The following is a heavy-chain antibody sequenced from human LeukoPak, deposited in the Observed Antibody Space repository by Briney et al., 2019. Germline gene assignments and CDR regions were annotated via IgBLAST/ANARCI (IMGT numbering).Heavy chain of an antibody. Sequence: GGSLRLSCAASGFTVSSNYMNWVRQAPGKGLEWVSVTYSGGSTYYADSVKGRFTVSRDNSKNTLYLQLNSVTAEDTAVYYCARGGGYSYGPFGYWGQGTPVTVSS. CDR3: ARGGGYSYGPFGY. D-gene: IGHD5-18*01. V-gene: IGHV3-53*01. CDR1: GFTVSSNY. CDR2: TYSGGST. J-gene: IGHJ4*02.